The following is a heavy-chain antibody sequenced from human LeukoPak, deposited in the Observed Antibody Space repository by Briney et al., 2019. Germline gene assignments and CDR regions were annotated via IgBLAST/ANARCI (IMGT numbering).Heavy chain of an antibody. Sequence: PGGSPRLSCAASGFTFSSYVMRWVRQAPGKGLEWVSAISGSSSSTYYADSVKGRFTISRDNSKNTLYLEMNSLRAEDTAVYYCAKSGWSAHYFDHWGQGTLVTVSS. D-gene: IGHD6-19*01. CDR3: AKSGWSAHYFDH. CDR2: ISGSSSST. CDR1: GFTFSSYV. J-gene: IGHJ4*02. V-gene: IGHV3-23*01.